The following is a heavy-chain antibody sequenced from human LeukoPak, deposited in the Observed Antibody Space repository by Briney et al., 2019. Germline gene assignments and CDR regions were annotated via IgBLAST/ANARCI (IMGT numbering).Heavy chain of an antibody. D-gene: IGHD6-13*01. V-gene: IGHV3-11*04. CDR3: TRRPYSSSWYYFDY. Sequence: GGSLRLSCAVSGFTFSDYYMSWVRQAPGKGLEWVSYISSSGSMLHYADSVEGRFTISRDNAKNSLHLQMSSLRVEDTAVYYCTRRPYSSSWYYFDYWGQGTLVTVSS. CDR2: ISSSGSML. J-gene: IGHJ4*02. CDR1: GFTFSDYY.